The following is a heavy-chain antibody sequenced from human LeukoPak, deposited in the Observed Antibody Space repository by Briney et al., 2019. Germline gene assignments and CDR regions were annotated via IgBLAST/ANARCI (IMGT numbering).Heavy chain of an antibody. D-gene: IGHD5-18*01. V-gene: IGHV1-18*01. J-gene: IGHJ4*02. Sequence: ASVKVSCKTSGYTFTSFGISWVRQAPGQGLEWMGWISAYNGNTNYAQKLQGRVTMTTDTSTSTAYMELRSLRSDDTAVYYCAAGKQLWADFDYWGQGTLVTVSS. CDR2: ISAYNGNT. CDR1: GYTFTSFG. CDR3: AAGKQLWADFDY.